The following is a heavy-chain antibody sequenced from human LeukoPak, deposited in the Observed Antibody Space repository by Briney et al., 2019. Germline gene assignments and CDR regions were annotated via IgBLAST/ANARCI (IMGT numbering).Heavy chain of an antibody. Sequence: SETLSLTCTVSGGSISSGSYYWSWIRQPAGKGLEWIGRIYTSGSTNYNPSLKSRVTISVDTSKNQFSLKLSSVTAADTAVYYCAREGYYYDSSGYTRHYYYYGMDVWGQGTTVTVSS. V-gene: IGHV4-61*02. J-gene: IGHJ6*02. D-gene: IGHD3-22*01. CDR2: IYTSGST. CDR1: GGSISSGSYY. CDR3: AREGYYYDSSGYTRHYYYYGMDV.